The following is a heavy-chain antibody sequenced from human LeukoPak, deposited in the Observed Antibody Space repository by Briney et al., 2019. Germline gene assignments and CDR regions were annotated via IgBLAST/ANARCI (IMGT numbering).Heavy chain of an antibody. CDR1: DGSLSGYY. D-gene: IGHD6-19*01. V-gene: IGHV4-34*01. J-gene: IGHJ4*02. Sequence: SETLSLTCAVYDGSLSGYYLTWIRQPPGKGLEWIGEINHSGSTNYNPSLKSRVTISVDTSKNQFSLKLSSVTAADTAVYYCARPLQLYSSGWYGYRGQGTLVTVSS. CDR3: ARPLQLYSSGWYGY. CDR2: INHSGST.